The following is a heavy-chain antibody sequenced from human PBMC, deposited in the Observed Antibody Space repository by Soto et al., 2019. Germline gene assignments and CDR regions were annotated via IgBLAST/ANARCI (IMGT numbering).Heavy chain of an antibody. J-gene: IGHJ4*02. D-gene: IGHD2-15*01. CDR2: IFWDDDK. V-gene: IGHV2-5*02. CDR1: GFSLSTSGVG. Sequence: QITLKESGPTLVKPTQTLTLTCTFSGFSLSTSGVGVGWIRRPPGKALEWLAVIFWDDDKRYSPSLKDRLTITKDTSKNQVVLTMTNMDPADTATYYCAHRRYCSGGSCYDYWGQGTLVTVSS. CDR3: AHRRYCSGGSCYDY.